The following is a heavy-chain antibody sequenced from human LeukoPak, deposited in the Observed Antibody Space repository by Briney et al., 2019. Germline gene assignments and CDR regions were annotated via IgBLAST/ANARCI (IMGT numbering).Heavy chain of an antibody. Sequence: PGRSLRLSCAASGFTFDDYAMHWVRQAPGKGLEWVSGISWNSGSIGYADSVKGRFTISRDSAKNSLYLQMNSLRAEDTALYYCAKDIGSGSYYYFDYWGQGTLVTVSS. CDR1: GFTFDDYA. V-gene: IGHV3-9*01. CDR3: AKDIGSGSYYYFDY. J-gene: IGHJ4*02. CDR2: ISWNSGSI. D-gene: IGHD3-10*01.